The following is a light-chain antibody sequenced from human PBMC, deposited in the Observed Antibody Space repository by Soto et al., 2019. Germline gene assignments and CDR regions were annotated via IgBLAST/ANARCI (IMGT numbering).Light chain of an antibody. V-gene: IGKV3-11*01. CDR3: QQRSNWPYT. J-gene: IGKJ2*01. Sequence: EIVLTQSPAALSVSPGERVTLSCRASQSVSSYLGWYQQKPGQAPRLLIYDASNRATGIPARFSGSGSGTDSTLTISSLEPEDFAVYYCQQRSNWPYTFGQGTKLEIK. CDR2: DAS. CDR1: QSVSSY.